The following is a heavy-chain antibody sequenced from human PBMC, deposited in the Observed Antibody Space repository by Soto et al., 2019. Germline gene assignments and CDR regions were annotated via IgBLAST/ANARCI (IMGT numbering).Heavy chain of an antibody. CDR1: GGSISSSSYY. CDR3: ARLAAVAGDFDS. J-gene: IGHJ4*02. CDR2: IYYRGST. V-gene: IGHV4-39*01. D-gene: IGHD6-19*01. Sequence: QLQLQESGPGLVKPSETLSLTCTVSGGSISSSSYYWGWIRQPPGKGLEWIGSIYYRGSTYYNPALKSRVTISVDTSKNQFSLKLSSVTAADTAVYYCARLAAVAGDFDSWGQGTLVTVSS.